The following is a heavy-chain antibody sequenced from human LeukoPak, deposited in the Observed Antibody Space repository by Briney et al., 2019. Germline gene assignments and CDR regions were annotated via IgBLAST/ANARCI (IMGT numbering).Heavy chain of an antibody. CDR2: IIPIFGTA. CDR1: GGTFSNYA. CDR3: ARGRFGLLWFGELER. Sequence: SVTVSCKASGGTFSNYAISWVRQAPGQGFEWMGGIIPIFGTANYGQKFQDRVTITADESTSTAYMKLSSLRFEDTAVYYCARGRFGLLWFGELERWGQGTLVTVSS. V-gene: IGHV1-69*13. D-gene: IGHD3-10*01. J-gene: IGHJ4*02.